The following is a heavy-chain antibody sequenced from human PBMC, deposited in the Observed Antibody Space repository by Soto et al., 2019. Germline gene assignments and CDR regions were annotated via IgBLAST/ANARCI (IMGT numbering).Heavy chain of an antibody. J-gene: IGHJ6*03. CDR1: GFTFSSYA. CDR3: ARASTVRGIVVVLVGYYYDYMDV. CDR2: ISGSGGST. V-gene: IGHV3-23*01. Sequence: GGSLRLSCAASGFTFSSYAMSWVRQAPGKGLEWVSAISGSGGSTYYADSVKGRFTISRDNSKNTLYLQMNSLRAEDTAVYYCARASTVRGIVVVLVGYYYDYMDVWGKGTTVTVSS. D-gene: IGHD2-2*01.